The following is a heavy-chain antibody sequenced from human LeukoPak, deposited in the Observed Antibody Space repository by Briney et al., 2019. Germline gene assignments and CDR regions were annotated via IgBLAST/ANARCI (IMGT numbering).Heavy chain of an antibody. CDR1: GFTFSSYS. J-gene: IGHJ4*02. V-gene: IGHV4-59*12. D-gene: IGHD3-10*01. CDR3: VSLYGSGSYYPSDY. CDR2: IYNSGST. Sequence: PGGSLRLSCAASGFTFSSYSMNWVRQAPGKGLEWIGNIYNSGSTFYNPSLKTRVTISVDTSKNQFSLKLSSVTAADTAVYYCVSLYGSGSYYPSDYWGQGTLVTVSS.